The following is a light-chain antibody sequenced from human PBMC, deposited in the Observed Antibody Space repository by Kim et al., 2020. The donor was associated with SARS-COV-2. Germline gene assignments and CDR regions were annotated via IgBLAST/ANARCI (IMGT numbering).Light chain of an antibody. CDR1: QSLVHSDGSTY. J-gene: IGKJ1*01. Sequence: DVVMTQSPLSLPVTLGQPASISCRSSQSLVHSDGSTYLHWLQQRPGQSPRRLIYQVSNRESGVPDGFSGSGSVSDFTLKISRVEAEDVGVYYCMQGTHWPWTLGQGTKVDIK. CDR3: MQGTHWPWT. CDR2: QVS. V-gene: IGKV2-30*02.